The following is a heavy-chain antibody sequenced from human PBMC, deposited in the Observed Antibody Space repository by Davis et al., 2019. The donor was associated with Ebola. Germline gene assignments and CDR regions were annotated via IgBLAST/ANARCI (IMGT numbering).Heavy chain of an antibody. D-gene: IGHD3-22*01. CDR2: ISSSSSTI. V-gene: IGHV3-48*02. CDR1: GFTFSTYG. Sequence: GGSLRLSCAASGFTFSTYGMHWVRQAPGKGLEWVSYISSSSSTIYYADSVKGRFTISRDNAKSSLYLQMNSLRDEDTAVYYCAREGYYYDSSGYLYYFDYWGQGTLVTVSS. CDR3: AREGYYYDSSGYLYYFDY. J-gene: IGHJ4*02.